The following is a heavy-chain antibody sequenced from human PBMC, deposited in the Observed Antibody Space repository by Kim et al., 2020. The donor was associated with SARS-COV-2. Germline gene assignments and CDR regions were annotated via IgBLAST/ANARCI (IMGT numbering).Heavy chain of an antibody. CDR2: ISGSGGST. Sequence: GGSLRLSCAASGFTFSSYAMSWVRQAPGKGLEWVSAISGSGGSTYYADSVKGRFTISRDNSKNTLYLQMNSLRAEDTAVYYCASISSGWYRGYYFDYWGQGTLVTVSS. CDR1: GFTFSSYA. V-gene: IGHV3-23*01. CDR3: ASISSGWYRGYYFDY. J-gene: IGHJ4*02. D-gene: IGHD6-19*01.